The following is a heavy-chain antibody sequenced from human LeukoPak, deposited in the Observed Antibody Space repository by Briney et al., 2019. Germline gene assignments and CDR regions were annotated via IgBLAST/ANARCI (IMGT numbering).Heavy chain of an antibody. Sequence: SETLSLTCTVSGGSINNVGYYWTWIRQHPGKGLEWIGYIYYSGSSYYNPSLRSRVTISVDTSNNHFSLKLSSVTAADTAVFYCARNRDCHHSLDYSGPGTLVTASS. J-gene: IGHJ4*02. V-gene: IGHV4-31*03. CDR2: IYYSGSS. CDR1: GGSINNVGYY. CDR3: ARNRDCHHSLDY. D-gene: IGHD5-24*01.